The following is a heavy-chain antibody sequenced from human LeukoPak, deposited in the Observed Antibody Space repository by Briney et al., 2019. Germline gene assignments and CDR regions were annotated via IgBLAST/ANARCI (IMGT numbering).Heavy chain of an antibody. V-gene: IGHV4-34*01. Sequence: KPSETLSLTCAVYGGSFSGYYWSWIRQPPGKGLEWIGEINHSGSTSYNPSLKSRVTISLDISKNQFSLKLSSVTAADTAVYYCARGPPAKPGTGYYYGMDVWGQGTTVTVSS. D-gene: IGHD2-2*01. CDR3: ARGPPAKPGTGYYYGMDV. CDR1: GGSFSGYY. CDR2: INHSGST. J-gene: IGHJ6*02.